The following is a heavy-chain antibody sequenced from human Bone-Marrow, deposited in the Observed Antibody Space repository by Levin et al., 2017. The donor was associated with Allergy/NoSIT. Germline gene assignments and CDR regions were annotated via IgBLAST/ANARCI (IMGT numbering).Heavy chain of an antibody. Sequence: GGSLRLSCAASGFIFGDDYMTWIRQAPGKGLEWVSFISHTSNTIHYADSVRGRFTISRDNAKNSLYLQMSSLRADDTAIYYCARAYSTGGMDVWGQGTTVTVSS. CDR1: GFIFGDDY. CDR3: ARAYSTGGMDV. V-gene: IGHV3-11*01. J-gene: IGHJ6*02. CDR2: ISHTSNTI. D-gene: IGHD2-8*01.